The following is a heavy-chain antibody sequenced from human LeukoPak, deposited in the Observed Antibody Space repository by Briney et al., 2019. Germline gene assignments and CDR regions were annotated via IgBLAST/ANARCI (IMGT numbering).Heavy chain of an antibody. Sequence: GGSLRLSWAASGFTVSSNYMSWVRQAPGKGLEWVSVIYSGGSTYYADSVKGRFTISRDNSKNTLYLQMNSLRAEDTAVYYCAREGYCSGGSCYSDAFDIWGQGTMVTVSS. J-gene: IGHJ3*02. CDR2: IYSGGST. CDR1: GFTVSSNY. V-gene: IGHV3-66*01. CDR3: AREGYCSGGSCYSDAFDI. D-gene: IGHD2-15*01.